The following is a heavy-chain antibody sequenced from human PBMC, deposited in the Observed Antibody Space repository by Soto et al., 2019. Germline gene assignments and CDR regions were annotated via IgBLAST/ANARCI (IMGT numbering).Heavy chain of an antibody. CDR1: GYTLTELS. CDR3: ATSRNYYDSSGYPDDY. D-gene: IGHD3-22*01. V-gene: IGHV1-24*01. Sequence: GASVKVSCKVSGYTLTELSMHWVRQAPGKGLEWMGGFDPEDGETIYAQKFQGRVTMTEDTSTDTAYMELSSLRSEDTAVYYCATSRNYYDSSGYPDDYWGQGTLVTVSS. CDR2: FDPEDGET. J-gene: IGHJ4*02.